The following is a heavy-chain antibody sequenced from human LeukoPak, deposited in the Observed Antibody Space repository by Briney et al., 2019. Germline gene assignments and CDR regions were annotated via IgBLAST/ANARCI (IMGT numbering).Heavy chain of an antibody. CDR3: ATSGRVGDSGGMDV. CDR1: GYTLTELS. D-gene: IGHD6-25*01. J-gene: IGHJ6*02. V-gene: IGHV1-24*01. Sequence: GASVKVSCKVSGYTLTELSMHWVRQAPGKGLEWMGGFDPEDGETIYAQKFQGRVTMTEDTSTDTAYMELSSLRSEDTAVYYCATSGRVGDSGGMDVWGQGTTVTVSS. CDR2: FDPEDGET.